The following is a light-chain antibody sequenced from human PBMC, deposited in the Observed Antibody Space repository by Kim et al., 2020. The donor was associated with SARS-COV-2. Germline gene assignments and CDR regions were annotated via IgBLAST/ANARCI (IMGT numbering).Light chain of an antibody. Sequence: VSPGERATLSCRAGQSVGSNLAWYQQKPGQAPRLLIYGASTRATGIPDRFSGSGSGTDFTLIISRLEPEDFALYYCHQYGSSPRTFGQGTKVDIK. J-gene: IGKJ1*01. CDR2: GAS. CDR3: HQYGSSPRT. V-gene: IGKV3-20*01. CDR1: QSVGSN.